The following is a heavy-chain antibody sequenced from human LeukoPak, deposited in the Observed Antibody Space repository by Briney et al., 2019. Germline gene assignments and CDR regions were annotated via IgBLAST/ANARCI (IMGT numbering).Heavy chain of an antibody. J-gene: IGHJ6*03. CDR3: ARDPRAAAGYYYYYMDV. CDR2: IKQDGSEK. CDR1: GFTFSSYW. Sequence: GGSLRLSCAASGFTFSSYWMSWVRQAPGKGLEWVANIKQDGSEKYYVDSVKGRFNISRDNAKNSLYLQMNSLRAEDTAVYYCARDPRAAAGYYYYYMDVWGKGTTVTVSS. D-gene: IGHD6-13*01. V-gene: IGHV3-7*01.